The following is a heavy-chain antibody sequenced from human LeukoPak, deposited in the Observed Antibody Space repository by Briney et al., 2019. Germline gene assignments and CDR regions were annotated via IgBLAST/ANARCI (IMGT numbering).Heavy chain of an antibody. CDR2: IYYSGST. CDR1: GGSISSGDYY. CDR3: ASSRRYYYDSSGYYAFDI. J-gene: IGHJ3*02. V-gene: IGHV4-30-4*08. D-gene: IGHD3-22*01. Sequence: SETLSLTCAVSGGSISSGDYYWSWIRQPPGKGLEWIGYIYYSGSTYYNPSLKSRVTISVDTSKNQFSLKLSSVTAADTAVYYCASSRRYYYDSSGYYAFDIWGQGTMVTVSS.